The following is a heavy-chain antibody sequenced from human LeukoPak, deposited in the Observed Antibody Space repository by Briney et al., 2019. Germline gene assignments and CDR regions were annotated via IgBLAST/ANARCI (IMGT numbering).Heavy chain of an antibody. J-gene: IGHJ3*02. D-gene: IGHD3-22*01. CDR2: INHSGST. V-gene: IGHV4-34*01. Sequence: SDTLSLTCAVSGGSFSGYYWSWVRQPPGKGLEWIGEINHSGSTNYNPSLKSRVTITVDTSKNQFSLKLSSVAAADTAVYYGARLLRGGRDTPMVTMIVVRAKSGAFDIWGQGTMVTVSS. CDR1: GGSFSGYY. CDR3: ARLLRGGRDTPMVTMIVVRAKSGAFDI.